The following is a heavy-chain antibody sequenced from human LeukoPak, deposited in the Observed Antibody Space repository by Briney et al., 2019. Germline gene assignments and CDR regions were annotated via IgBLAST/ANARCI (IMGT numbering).Heavy chain of an antibody. V-gene: IGHV3-30*02. Sequence: GGSLRLSCAASGFTFSSYGMHWVRQAPGKGLEWVAFIRYDGSNKYYADSVKGRFTISRDNSKNTLYLQMNSLRAEDTAVYYCAKAETEFDAFDIWGQGTMVTVSS. J-gene: IGHJ3*02. CDR3: AKAETEFDAFDI. CDR1: GFTFSSYG. CDR2: IRYDGSNK. D-gene: IGHD3-10*01.